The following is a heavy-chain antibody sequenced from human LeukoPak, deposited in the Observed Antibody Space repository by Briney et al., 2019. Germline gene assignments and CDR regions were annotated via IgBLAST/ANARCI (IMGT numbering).Heavy chain of an antibody. V-gene: IGHV3-23*01. CDR3: AKDLVGYDFWSGYYTNSYFDY. CDR1: GFTFSSYA. CDR2: ISGSGGST. D-gene: IGHD3-3*01. J-gene: IGHJ4*02. Sequence: GGSLRLSCAASGFTFSSYAMSWVRQAPGKGLEWVSAISGSGGSTYYADSVKGRFTISRDNSKNTLYLQMNSLRAEDTAVYYCAKDLVGYDFWSGYYTNSYFDYWGQGTLVTVSS.